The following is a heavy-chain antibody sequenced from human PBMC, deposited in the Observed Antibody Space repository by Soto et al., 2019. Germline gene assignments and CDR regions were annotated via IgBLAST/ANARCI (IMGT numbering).Heavy chain of an antibody. D-gene: IGHD2-15*01. CDR2: IQSGGTT. Sequence: PGGSLRLCCAASGFTVSSKYMTWVRQAPGKGLEWVSLIQSGGTTYYADSVKGRFTISRDTSENTLHLQMDSLRVEDTAVYYCARDDVLCDGGRCYGIPLDVWGKGTTLTVSS. CDR3: ARDDVLCDGGRCYGIPLDV. V-gene: IGHV3-66*01. J-gene: IGHJ6*04. CDR1: GFTVSSKY.